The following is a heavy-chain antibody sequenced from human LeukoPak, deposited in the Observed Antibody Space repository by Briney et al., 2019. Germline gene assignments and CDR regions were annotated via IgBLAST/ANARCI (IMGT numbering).Heavy chain of an antibody. CDR1: GFTFSSYA. CDR2: ISGSGGST. V-gene: IGHV3-23*01. CDR3: ATSARDILGYCSGGSCYGAFDI. Sequence: GGSLRLSCAASGFTFSSYAMSWVRQAPGKGLEWVSAISGSGGSTYYADSVKGRFTISRDNSKNTLYLQMNSLRAEDTAVYYCATSARDILGYCSGGSCYGAFDIWGQGTMVTVSS. J-gene: IGHJ3*02. D-gene: IGHD2-15*01.